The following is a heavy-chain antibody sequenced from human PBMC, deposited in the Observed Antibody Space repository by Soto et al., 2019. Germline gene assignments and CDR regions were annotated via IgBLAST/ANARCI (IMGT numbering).Heavy chain of an antibody. J-gene: IGHJ6*03. D-gene: IGHD6-6*01. CDR3: ARRARPDFYYMDV. V-gene: IGHV3-64*01. CDR2: ISSNGVGT. CDR1: GFTFSSYS. Sequence: PGGSLRLSCAASGFTFSSYSMNWVRQAPGKGLEYVSGISSNGVGTYYANSVQGRFTISRDNSKNTVYLQMGSLGPEDMAVYYCARRARPDFYYMDVWGKGTTVTVSS.